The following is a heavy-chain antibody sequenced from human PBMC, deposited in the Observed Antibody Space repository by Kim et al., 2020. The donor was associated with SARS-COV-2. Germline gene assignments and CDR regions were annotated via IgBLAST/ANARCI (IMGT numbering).Heavy chain of an antibody. V-gene: IGHV3-30*01. CDR3: ARAGVAATLDY. D-gene: IGHD2-15*01. CDR2: K. J-gene: IGHJ4*02. Sequence: KYYANTVEGRFTISRDNSENTLYLPMNSLRAEDTAVYYCARAGVAATLDYWGQGTLVTVSS.